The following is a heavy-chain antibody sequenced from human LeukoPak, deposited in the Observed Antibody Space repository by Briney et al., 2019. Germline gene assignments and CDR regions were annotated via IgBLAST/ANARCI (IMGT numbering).Heavy chain of an antibody. J-gene: IGHJ3*02. Sequence: GRSLRLSCAASGFTFSSYGMHWVRQAPGKGLEWVAVMSNDGNNKYYADSVKGRFTISRDDSKNTLYLQVNSLRAEDTAVYYCAKDFGCDGDCYWFGAFDIWGHGTMVTVSS. D-gene: IGHD2-21*02. CDR3: AKDFGCDGDCYWFGAFDI. V-gene: IGHV3-30*18. CDR2: MSNDGNNK. CDR1: GFTFSSYG.